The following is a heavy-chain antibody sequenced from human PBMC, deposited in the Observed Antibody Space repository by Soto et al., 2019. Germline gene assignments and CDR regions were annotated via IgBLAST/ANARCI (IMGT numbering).Heavy chain of an antibody. CDR2: ISSSSSTI. CDR1: GFTFSSYS. D-gene: IGHD4-17*01. J-gene: IGHJ4*02. V-gene: IGHV3-48*01. Sequence: EVQLVESGGGLVQPGGSLRLSCAASGFTFSSYSMNWVRQAPGKRLEWVSYISSSSSTIYYADSVKGRFTISRDNAKNSLYLQMNSLRAEDTAVYYCARDNGDLGGAVDYWGQGTPVTVSS. CDR3: ARDNGDLGGAVDY.